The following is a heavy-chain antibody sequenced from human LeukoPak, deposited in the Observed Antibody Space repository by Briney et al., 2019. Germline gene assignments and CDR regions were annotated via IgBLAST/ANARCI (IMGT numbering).Heavy chain of an antibody. CDR1: GLTFRNYA. CDR3: ARGSGSSCYSPCDY. CDR2: ICANDGNT. Sequence: GGSLRLSCAASGLTFRNYAMSWVRQAPGKGLEWVSVICANDGNTYYADAVKGRFTISRDDSKDTLYLQMDSLRAEDTAVYYCARGSGSSCYSPCDYWGQGILVTVSS. J-gene: IGHJ4*02. V-gene: IGHV3-23*01. D-gene: IGHD2-15*01.